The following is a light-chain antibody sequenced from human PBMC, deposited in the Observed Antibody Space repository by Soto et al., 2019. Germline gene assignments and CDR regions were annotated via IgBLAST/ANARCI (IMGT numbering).Light chain of an antibody. CDR1: QGIGGF. CDR3: QQAKALPPT. V-gene: IGKV1-12*01. Sequence: DIQMTQSPASVSASVGDTVTITCRASQGIGGFLARYQQKPGRAPSLLIQGASRLQDGVPSRFSGSGSGTDFTLTISSLQPEDFATYYCQQAKALPPTFGQGTKLEI. J-gene: IGKJ2*01. CDR2: GAS.